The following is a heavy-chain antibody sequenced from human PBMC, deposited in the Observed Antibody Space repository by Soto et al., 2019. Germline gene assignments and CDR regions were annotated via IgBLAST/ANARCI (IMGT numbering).Heavy chain of an antibody. J-gene: IGHJ6*02. V-gene: IGHV3-23*01. CDR3: AKGRAGRRNAKHGMDV. Sequence: GGSLRLSCAASGFTFSSYAMSWVREAPGKGLEWVSSISGSGGSTYYADSVKGRFTISRDNSKNTLVLQMNSLRAEDMAAYYCAKGRAGRRNAKHGMDVWGQGTTVTVSS. CDR2: ISGSGGST. CDR1: GFTFSSYA.